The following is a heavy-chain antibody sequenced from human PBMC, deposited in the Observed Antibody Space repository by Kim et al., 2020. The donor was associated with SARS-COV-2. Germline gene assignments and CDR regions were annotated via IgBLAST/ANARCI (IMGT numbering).Heavy chain of an antibody. CDR3: ARHGFPYGLDV. V-gene: IGHV3-7*01. CDR2: IKPDGSAE. Sequence: GGSLRLSCEASGFSFLSHWMTWVRQTPGKGLEWVANIKPDGSAEEYADSVKGRFIVSRDNAKDSLFLQMGSLSAEDTAVYYCARHGFPYGLDVWGQGTTVTVS. D-gene: IGHD6-25*01. J-gene: IGHJ6*02. CDR1: GFSFLSHW.